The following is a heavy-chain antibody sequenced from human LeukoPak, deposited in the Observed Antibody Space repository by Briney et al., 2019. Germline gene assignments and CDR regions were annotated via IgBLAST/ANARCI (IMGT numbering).Heavy chain of an antibody. CDR2: INTSGGST. CDR3: ARGTGIAAAVTSLFQY. V-gene: IGHV1-46*01. Sequence: GASVNVSFKTSGYSFTAFYMHWVRQAPGQGLEGMGVINTSGGSTSYAQKFQGRVTMTRDTSTSTVYMELSSLRSEDTAVYYCARGTGIAAAVTSLFQYWGQGTLVTVSS. D-gene: IGHD6-13*01. CDR1: GYSFTAFY. J-gene: IGHJ1*01.